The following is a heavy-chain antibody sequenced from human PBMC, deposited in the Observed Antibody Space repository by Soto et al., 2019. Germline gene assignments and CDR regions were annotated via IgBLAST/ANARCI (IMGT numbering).Heavy chain of an antibody. CDR2: INHSGST. CDR3: ARGIYDYIWGSYRPHYFDY. Sequence: SETLSLTCAVYGGSFSGYYWSWIRQPPGKGLEWIGEINHSGSTNYNPSLKSRVTISVDTSKNQFSLKLSSVTAADTAVYYCARGIYDYIWGSYRPHYFDYWGQGTLVTVSS. CDR1: GGSFSGYY. D-gene: IGHD3-16*02. V-gene: IGHV4-34*01. J-gene: IGHJ4*02.